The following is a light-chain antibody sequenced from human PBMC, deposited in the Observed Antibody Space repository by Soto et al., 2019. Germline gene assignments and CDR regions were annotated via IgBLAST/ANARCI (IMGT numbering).Light chain of an antibody. CDR2: GAS. V-gene: IGKV3-15*01. CDR1: HSVNSH. Sequence: MMMTQSPATLSVSPGERVTLSFRTSHSVNSHVAWYQQKPGQAPRLLLYGASTRATGIPVRFSGSGFGTEFTPTISSLQSEDFAVYYCQQYKNWPLFGQGTRLEI. CDR3: QQYKNWPL. J-gene: IGKJ5*01.